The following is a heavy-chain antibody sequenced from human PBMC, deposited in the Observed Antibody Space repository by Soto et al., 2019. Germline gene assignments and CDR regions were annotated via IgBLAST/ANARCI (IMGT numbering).Heavy chain of an antibody. CDR3: ASRAIVATLQYFDS. CDR1: GVTFSSYA. CDR2: ISGSGGST. V-gene: IGHV3-23*01. D-gene: IGHD5-12*01. Sequence: PGGSLRLSCAVSGVTFSSYAMTWVRQAPGKGLEWVSTISGSGGSTYYADSVKGRLTISRDNSKNTLYLQMNSLRAEDTALYYCASRAIVATLQYFDSWGQGTLVTVSS. J-gene: IGHJ4*02.